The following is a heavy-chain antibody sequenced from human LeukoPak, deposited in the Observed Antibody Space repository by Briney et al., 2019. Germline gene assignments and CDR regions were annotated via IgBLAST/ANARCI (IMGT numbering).Heavy chain of an antibody. V-gene: IGHV7-4-1*02. D-gene: IGHD3-10*01. Sequence: GASVKVSCKASGYTFTMYTVNWVRQAPGQGLEWMGWINSDTGNPTYAQGFTRRFVFSLDTSVSTAYLQISGLKAEDTAVYYCTREPPKYASGTYGIGTPWPRFDYWGQGTLVTVSS. CDR2: INSDTGNP. CDR1: GYTFTMYT. CDR3: TREPPKYASGTYGIGTPWPRFDY. J-gene: IGHJ4*02.